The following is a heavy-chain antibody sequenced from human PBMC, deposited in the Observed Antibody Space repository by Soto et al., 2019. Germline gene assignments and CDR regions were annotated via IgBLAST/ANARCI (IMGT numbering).Heavy chain of an antibody. CDR2: INHSGST. Sequence: TSETLSLTCAVYGGSFSGYYWSWIRQPPGKGLEWIGEINHSGSTNYNPSLKSRVTISVDTSKNQFSLKLSSVTAADTAVYYCARGRGYSWFDPWGQGPLVTVSS. CDR3: ARGRGYSWFDP. D-gene: IGHD6-13*01. CDR1: GGSFSGYY. J-gene: IGHJ5*02. V-gene: IGHV4-34*01.